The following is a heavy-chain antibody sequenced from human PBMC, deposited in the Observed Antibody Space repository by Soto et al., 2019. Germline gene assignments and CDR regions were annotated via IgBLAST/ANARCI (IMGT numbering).Heavy chain of an antibody. D-gene: IGHD1-7*01. J-gene: IGHJ5*02. V-gene: IGHV4-31*03. Sequence: SEALSLTCTVSGGSISRGGYYWSWIRQDPGKGLEWIGYIYYSGSTYYNPSLKSRVTISVDTSKNQFSLKLSSVTAADTAVYYCASGITGTTEWFDPWGQGTLVTVSS. CDR1: GGSISRGGYY. CDR3: ASGITGTTEWFDP. CDR2: IYYSGST.